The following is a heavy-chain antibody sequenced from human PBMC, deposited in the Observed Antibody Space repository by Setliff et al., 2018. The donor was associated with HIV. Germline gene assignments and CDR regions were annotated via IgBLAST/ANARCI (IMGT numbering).Heavy chain of an antibody. J-gene: IGHJ4*03. CDR1: GYTFTSYG. CDR3: VRDGGFCSGGACLER. D-gene: IGHD2-21*02. V-gene: IGHV1-18*01. Sequence: ASVKVSCKASGYTFTSYGIGWVRQAPGQGLQWMGWISAYNGNTNYAQKLQGRVTMTTDTYTSTAYMELRGLRSDDTAVYYCVRDGGFCSGGACLERWGQGTLVTVSS. CDR2: ISAYNGNT.